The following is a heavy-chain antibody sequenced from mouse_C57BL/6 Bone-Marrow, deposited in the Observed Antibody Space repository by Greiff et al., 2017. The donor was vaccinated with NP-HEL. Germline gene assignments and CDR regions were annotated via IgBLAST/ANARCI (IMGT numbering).Heavy chain of an antibody. J-gene: IGHJ1*03. CDR2: INPNYGTT. CDR1: GYSFTDYN. Sequence: EVQLVESGPELVKPGASVKLSCKASGYSFTDYNMNWVKQSTGKSLEWIGVINPNYGTTSYNQKFKGKATLTVDKSSSTAYMQLNSLTSEDSAVYYGVYYCSSFHWYFDVWGRGTAVTVSS. V-gene: IGHV1-39*01. CDR3: VYYCSSFHWYFDV. D-gene: IGHD1-1*01.